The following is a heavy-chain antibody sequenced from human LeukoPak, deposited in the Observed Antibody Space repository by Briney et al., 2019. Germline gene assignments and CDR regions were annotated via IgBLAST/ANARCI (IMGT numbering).Heavy chain of an antibody. CDR1: GFTFSSYW. J-gene: IGHJ4*02. V-gene: IGHV3-23*01. CDR3: AKGTYYYDSSGPQYY. Sequence: GGSLRLSCAASGFTFSSYWMSWVRQAPGKGLEWVSAISGSGGSTYYADSVKGRFTISRDNSKNTLYLQMNSLRAEDTAVYYCAKGTYYYDSSGPQYYWGQGTLVTVSS. CDR2: ISGSGGST. D-gene: IGHD3-22*01.